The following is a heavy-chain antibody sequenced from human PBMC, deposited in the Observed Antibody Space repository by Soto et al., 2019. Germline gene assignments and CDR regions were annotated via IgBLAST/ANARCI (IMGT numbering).Heavy chain of an antibody. CDR1: GFTFSSYS. V-gene: IGHV3-21*01. CDR2: ISSSSSYI. CDR3: ARLASIAARPAIAFDY. D-gene: IGHD6-6*01. Sequence: GGSLRLSCAASGFTFSSYSMNWVRQAPGKGLEWVSSISSSSSYIYYADSVKGRFTISRDNAKNSLYLQMNSLRAEDTAVYYCARLASIAARPAIAFDYWGQGTLVTVSS. J-gene: IGHJ4*02.